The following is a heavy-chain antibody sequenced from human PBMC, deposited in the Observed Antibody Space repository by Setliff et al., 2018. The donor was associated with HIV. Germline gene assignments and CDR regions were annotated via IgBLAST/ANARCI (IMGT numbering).Heavy chain of an antibody. CDR2: IRQDGTDK. Sequence: PGGSLRLSCAASGFTFSNAWMSWVRQAPGKGLEWVAKIRQDGTDKYYVDSVKGRFTISRDNAKNTLYLQMNSLRAEDTAVYYCARDPGRYNGMDVWGQGTTVTVSS. CDR1: GFTFSNAW. D-gene: IGHD1-20*01. V-gene: IGHV3-7*01. CDR3: ARDPGRYNGMDV. J-gene: IGHJ6*02.